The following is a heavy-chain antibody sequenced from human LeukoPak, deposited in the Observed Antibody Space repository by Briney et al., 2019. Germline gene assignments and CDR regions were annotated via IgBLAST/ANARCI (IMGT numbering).Heavy chain of an antibody. Sequence: SETLSLTCAVSGYSIFSGYYWGWSRQTPGKGLEWLGSMYHSGSPYYNPSLKSRVTISVDTSKNQFSLKLSSVTAADTAVYYCARGLSGSYYEYYFDYWGQGTLVTVSS. CDR2: MYHSGSP. CDR3: ARGLSGSYYEYYFDY. J-gene: IGHJ4*02. V-gene: IGHV4-38-2*01. CDR1: GYSIFSGYY. D-gene: IGHD3-10*01.